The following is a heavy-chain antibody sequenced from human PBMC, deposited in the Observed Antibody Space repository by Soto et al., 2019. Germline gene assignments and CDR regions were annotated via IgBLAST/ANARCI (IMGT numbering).Heavy chain of an antibody. V-gene: IGHV3-7*01. CDR3: ARIAASGRGWDV. CDR1: GFTFSSYW. CDR2: IKQDGSEE. D-gene: IGHD6-13*01. J-gene: IGHJ6*02. Sequence: EVQLVESGGGLVQPGGSLRLSCVDSGFTFSSYWMSWVRQAPVKGLEWVGNIKQDGSEENYVDSVKGRFTISRDNAKNSMYLKMNSLRVEDTAVYYGARIAASGRGWDVWGQGTTVVVSS.